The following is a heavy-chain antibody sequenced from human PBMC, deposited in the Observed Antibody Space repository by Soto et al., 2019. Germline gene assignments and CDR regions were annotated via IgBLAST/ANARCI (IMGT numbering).Heavy chain of an antibody. CDR1: GFTFSSYA. V-gene: IGHV3-23*01. CDR2: ISGSGGST. J-gene: IGHJ6*03. Sequence: GGSLRLSCAASGFTFSSYAMSWVRQAPGKGLEWVSAISGSGGSTYYADSVKGRFTISRDNSKNTLYLQMNSLRAEDTAVYYCAKAFAGDYDFWSGYDYYYYYYMDVWGKGATVTVSS. D-gene: IGHD3-3*01. CDR3: AKAFAGDYDFWSGYDYYYYYYMDV.